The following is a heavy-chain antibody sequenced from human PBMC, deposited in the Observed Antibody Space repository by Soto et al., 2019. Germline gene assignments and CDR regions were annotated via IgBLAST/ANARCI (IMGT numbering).Heavy chain of an antibody. CDR1: GFTFSSYA. D-gene: IGHD3-22*01. Sequence: GGSLRLSCAASGFTFSSYAMSWVRQAPGKGLEWVSAISGSGVSTYYADSVKGRFTISRDNSKNTLYLQMNSLRAEDTAVYYCAKSPGMYYYDSSGYPMSYYGMGVWGQGTTVTVSS. CDR3: AKSPGMYYYDSSGYPMSYYGMGV. V-gene: IGHV3-23*01. CDR2: ISGSGVST. J-gene: IGHJ6*02.